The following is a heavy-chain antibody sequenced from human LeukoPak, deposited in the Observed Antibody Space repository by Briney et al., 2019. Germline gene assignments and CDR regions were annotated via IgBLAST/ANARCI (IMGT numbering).Heavy chain of an antibody. V-gene: IGHV3-30*02. D-gene: IGHD6-13*01. Sequence: GGSLRLSWVASGFIFTTYGMHWVRQAPGRGLEWVAFIRFDGSKEDYGDSVKGRFTISRDNSKNTLYLQMNSLRLEDTAVYYCARVGIAAAAHWIAPWSQGTLVTV. CDR1: GFIFTTYG. CDR2: IRFDGSKE. J-gene: IGHJ5*02. CDR3: ARVGIAAAAHWIAP.